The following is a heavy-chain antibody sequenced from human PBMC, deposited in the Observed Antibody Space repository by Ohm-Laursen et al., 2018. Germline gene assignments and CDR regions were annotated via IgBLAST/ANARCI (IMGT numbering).Heavy chain of an antibody. CDR2: IYYSGST. D-gene: IGHD1-26*01. J-gene: IGHJ4*02. V-gene: IGHV4-61*01. CDR1: GGSVSTGSYY. Sequence: SDTLSLTCSVSGGSVSTGSYYWSWIRQPPGKGLEWIGYIYYSGSTNYNPSLKSRVTISVDTSKNQFSLKLSSVTAADTAVYYCARTDKVGAHLVWGQGTLVTVSS. CDR3: ARTDKVGAHLV.